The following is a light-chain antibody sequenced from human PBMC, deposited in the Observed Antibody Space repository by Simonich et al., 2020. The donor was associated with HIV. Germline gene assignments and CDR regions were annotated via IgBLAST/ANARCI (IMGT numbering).Light chain of an antibody. V-gene: IGKV4-1*01. CDR1: QSVLYTSNNKNH. CDR3: QQYYSTPPA. Sequence: DIVVTKSPDSLAVSLGERATINCKSSQSVLYTSNNKNHLAWYQQKPGQPPKLLIYWASTRESGVPDRFSGSGSGTDFTLTISSLQAEDVAVYYCQQYYSTPPAFGPGTKVDIK. CDR2: WAS. J-gene: IGKJ3*01.